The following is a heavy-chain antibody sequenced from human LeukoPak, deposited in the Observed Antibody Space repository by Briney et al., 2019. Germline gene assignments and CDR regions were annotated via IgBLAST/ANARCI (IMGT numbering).Heavy chain of an antibody. CDR3: TSQEPITTPDY. D-gene: IGHD3-3*01. V-gene: IGHV3-73*01. J-gene: IGHJ4*02. CDR1: GSTFSGSA. CDR2: IRSKANSYAT. Sequence: GGSLRLSCAASGSTFSGSAMHWVRQASGKGLEWVGRIRSKANSYATAYAASVKGRFTISRADSKNTAYLQMNSLKTEDTAVYYCTSQEPITTPDYWGQGTLVTVSS.